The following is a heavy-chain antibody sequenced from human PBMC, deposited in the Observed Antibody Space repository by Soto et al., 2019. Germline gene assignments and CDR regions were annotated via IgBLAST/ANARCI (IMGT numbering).Heavy chain of an antibody. V-gene: IGHV3-30-3*01. CDR1: GFTFSSYA. D-gene: IGHD2-2*01. CDR3: ARDGCSSTSCYPTGWYFDL. CDR2: ISYDGSNK. Sequence: QVQLVESGGGVVQPGRSLRLSCAASGFTFSSYAMHWVRQAPGKGLEWVAVISYDGSNKYYADSVKGRFTISRDNSKNTLYLQMNSLRAEDTAVYYCARDGCSSTSCYPTGWYFDLWGRGTLVTASS. J-gene: IGHJ2*01.